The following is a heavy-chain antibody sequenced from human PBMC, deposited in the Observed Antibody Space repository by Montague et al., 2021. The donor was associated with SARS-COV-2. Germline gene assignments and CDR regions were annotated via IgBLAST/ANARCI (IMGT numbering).Heavy chain of an antibody. CDR2: IYYSGST. D-gene: IGHD4-17*01. CDR3: ARAWSDDGDYDAFDL. CDR1: GGSISTYY. J-gene: IGHJ3*01. Sequence: SETLSLTCAVSGGSISTYYWNWIRQPPGKGLEWIAYIYYSGSTNYNPSLKSRATISLDTSKNQFSLKLNSVTAADTAVYFCARAWSDDGDYDAFDLWGQGTMVTVSS. V-gene: IGHV4-59*13.